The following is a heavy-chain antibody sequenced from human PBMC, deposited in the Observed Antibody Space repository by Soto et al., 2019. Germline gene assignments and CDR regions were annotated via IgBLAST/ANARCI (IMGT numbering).Heavy chain of an antibody. CDR3: ARNYGHAFDI. V-gene: IGHV4-30-2*01. D-gene: IGHD1-7*01. J-gene: IGHJ3*02. CDR1: GCSISSVGYS. Sequence: SETLSLTCAVSGCSISSVGYSWSWIRQPPGKGLEWIGYIYQRGSTYYNTSLKNQVTISVDRSKNQFSLKLSSVTAADTAVYYCARNYGHAFDIWGQGTMVT. CDR2: IYQRGST.